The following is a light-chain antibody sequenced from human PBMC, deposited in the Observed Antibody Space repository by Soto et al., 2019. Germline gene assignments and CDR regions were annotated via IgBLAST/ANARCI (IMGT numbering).Light chain of an antibody. J-gene: IGKJ1*01. CDR3: QQYDVYPRT. CDR1: QSVSNW. CDR2: KAS. Sequence: DIRMTQSPSTLSASVGDRVTITCRASQSVSNWLAWYQQKPGKAPKLLIYKASTLESGVPSRFSGSGSGTEFTLTITSLQPDDFATYYCQQYDVYPRTFDQGTKLEIK. V-gene: IGKV1-5*03.